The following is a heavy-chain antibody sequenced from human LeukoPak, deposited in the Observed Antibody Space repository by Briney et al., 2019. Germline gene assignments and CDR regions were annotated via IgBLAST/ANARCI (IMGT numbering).Heavy chain of an antibody. CDR3: ARDGGIAAAGTQWFDP. V-gene: IGHV4-39*07. CDR1: GGSISSSSYY. Sequence: SETLSLTCTVSGGSISSSSYYWGWIRQPPGKGLEWIGSIYYSGSTYYNPSLKSRVTISVDTSKNQFSLKLSPVTAADTAVYYCARDGGIAAAGTQWFDPWGQGTLVTVSS. CDR2: IYYSGST. D-gene: IGHD6-13*01. J-gene: IGHJ5*02.